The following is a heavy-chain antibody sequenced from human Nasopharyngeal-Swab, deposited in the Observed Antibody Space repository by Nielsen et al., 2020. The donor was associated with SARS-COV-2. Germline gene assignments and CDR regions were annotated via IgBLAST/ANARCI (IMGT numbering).Heavy chain of an antibody. V-gene: IGHV4-39*01. CDR2: IYYSGTT. Sequence: SETLSLPCTFSGGPFRSSTYYLGSIRQPPGTGLEWIGSIYYSGTTYYNPSLKSRVTISVDTSKNQFSLKVKSVTAADTAVYYCARLGRRYSSGWATVDYWGQGTLVTVSS. CDR3: ARLGRRYSSGWATVDY. D-gene: IGHD6-19*01. J-gene: IGHJ4*02. CDR1: GGPFRSSTYY.